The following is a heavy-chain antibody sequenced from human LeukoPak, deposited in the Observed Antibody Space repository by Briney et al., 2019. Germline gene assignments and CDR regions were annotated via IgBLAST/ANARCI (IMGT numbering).Heavy chain of an antibody. Sequence: GGSLRLSCAASGFTFSSYWMHWVRQAPGKGLVWVSRINSDGSSTSYADSVKGRFTISRDNAKNTLYLQMNSLRAEDTAVYYCERDSVSRIYPNQFAPWGKEPLVTVSS. D-gene: IGHD2-2*02. J-gene: IGHJ5*02. CDR1: GFTFSSYW. V-gene: IGHV3-74*01. CDR2: INSDGSST. CDR3: ERDSVSRIYPNQFAP.